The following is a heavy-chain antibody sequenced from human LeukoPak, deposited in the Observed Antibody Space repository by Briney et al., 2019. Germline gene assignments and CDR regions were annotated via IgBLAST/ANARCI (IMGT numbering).Heavy chain of an antibody. J-gene: IGHJ6*04. CDR3: AELGITMIGGV. CDR2: ISSSGSTI. Sequence: GTLRLSCATSGYIFSTFGMSWVRQAPGKGLEWVSYISSSGSTIYYADSVKGRFTISRDNAKNSLYLQMNSLRAEDTAVYYCAELGITMIGGVWGKGTTVTISS. V-gene: IGHV3-48*03. CDR1: GYIFSTFG. D-gene: IGHD3-10*02.